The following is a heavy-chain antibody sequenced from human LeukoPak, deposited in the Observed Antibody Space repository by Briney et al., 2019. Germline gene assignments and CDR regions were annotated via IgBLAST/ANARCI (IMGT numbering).Heavy chain of an antibody. J-gene: IGHJ4*02. CDR2: IYHSGTT. V-gene: IGHV4-38-2*02. Sequence: PSETLSLTCTVSGYSISSGYYWGWIRQPPGKGPEWIGSIYHSGTTYYNPSLKSRVTISVDTSKNQFSLNVRSVTAADTAVYYCARAVATIKAPGFDWDQGTLVTVSS. CDR1: GYSISSGYY. CDR3: ARAVATIKAPGFD. D-gene: IGHD5-12*01.